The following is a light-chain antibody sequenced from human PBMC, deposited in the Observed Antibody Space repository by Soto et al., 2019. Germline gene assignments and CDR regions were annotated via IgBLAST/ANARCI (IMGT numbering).Light chain of an antibody. V-gene: IGLV2-14*03. Sequence: QSALTQPASVSGSPGQSITISCTGTSSDVGGYNYVSRYQQHPDKAPKLIIYDVTTRPSGVSSRFCGSKSGNTASLTISGLQAEDEAYYYCSSYPSTSTVFGGGTKVTVL. CDR3: SSYPSTSTV. CDR2: DVT. CDR1: SSDVGGYNY. J-gene: IGLJ3*02.